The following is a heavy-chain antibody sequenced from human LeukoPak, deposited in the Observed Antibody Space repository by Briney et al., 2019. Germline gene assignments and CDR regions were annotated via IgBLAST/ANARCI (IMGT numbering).Heavy chain of an antibody. CDR3: ARDVVGSLDY. CDR2: MKQDGSAR. CDR1: GFSFSNYW. J-gene: IGHJ4*02. Sequence: GGSLRLSCVGSGFSFSNYWMAWVRQAPGKGPEWVANMKQDGSARHYADSVKGRFTISGDNAQNSVYLRMNSLRAEDTAVYYCARDVVGSLDYWGLGTLVTVSS. D-gene: IGHD2-15*01. V-gene: IGHV3-7*01.